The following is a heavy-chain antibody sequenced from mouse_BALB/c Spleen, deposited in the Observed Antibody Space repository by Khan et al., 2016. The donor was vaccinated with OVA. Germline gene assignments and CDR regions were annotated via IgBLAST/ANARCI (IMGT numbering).Heavy chain of an antibody. J-gene: IGHJ3*01. CDR2: ISSGGDYT. Sequence: EVQLQESGGDLVKPGGSLKLSCAASGFTFSNYGMSWVRQTPDKRLEWVATISSGGDYTYYPDSVKGRFTISGDNAKNTLYLQMSSLKSEDTAMYYCASHLTGSFAYWGQGTLVTVSA. CDR3: ASHLTGSFAY. D-gene: IGHD4-1*01. CDR1: GFTFSNYG. V-gene: IGHV5-6*01.